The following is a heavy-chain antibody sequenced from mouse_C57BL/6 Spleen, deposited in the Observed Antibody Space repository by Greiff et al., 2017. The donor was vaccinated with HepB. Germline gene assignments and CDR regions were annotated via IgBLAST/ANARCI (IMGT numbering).Heavy chain of an antibody. J-gene: IGHJ2*01. CDR1: GFTFSSYA. CDR3: ARDTGSGLFDY. CDR2: ISDGGSYT. Sequence: EVKLMESGGGLVKPGGSLKLSCAASGFTFSSYAMSWVRQTPEKRLEWVATISDGGSYTYYPDNVKGRFTISRDNAKNNLYLQMSHLKSEDTAMYYCARDTGSGLFDYWGQGTTLTVSS. V-gene: IGHV5-4*01. D-gene: IGHD1-1*01.